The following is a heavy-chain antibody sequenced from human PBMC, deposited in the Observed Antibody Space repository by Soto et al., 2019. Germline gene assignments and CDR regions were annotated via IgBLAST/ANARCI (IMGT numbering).Heavy chain of an antibody. D-gene: IGHD5-12*01. J-gene: IGHJ5*02. CDR2: ISGSGGST. CDR3: AKGPSGSSDAWFDP. CDR1: GFTFSSYA. V-gene: IGHV3-23*01. Sequence: EVQLLESGGGLVQPGGSLRLSCAASGFTFSSYAMSWVRQAPGKGLEWVSAISGSGGSTYYADSVKGRFTISRDNSENTLYLQMNSMRAEDTAVYYCAKGPSGSSDAWFDPWGQGTLVTVSS.